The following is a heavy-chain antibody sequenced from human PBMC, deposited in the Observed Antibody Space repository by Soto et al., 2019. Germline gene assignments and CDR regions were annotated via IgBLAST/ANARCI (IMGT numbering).Heavy chain of an antibody. D-gene: IGHD3-22*01. CDR3: AKAYYYDSSGYGLGYYYGMDV. J-gene: IGHJ6*02. Sequence: EVQLLESGGGLVQPGGSLRLSCAASGFTFSSYAMSWVRQAPGKGLEWVSAISGSGGSTYYADSVKGRFTISRDNSKNTLYLQMNSLRAEDTAVYYCAKAYYYDSSGYGLGYYYGMDVWGQGTTVTVSS. V-gene: IGHV3-23*01. CDR1: GFTFSSYA. CDR2: ISGSGGST.